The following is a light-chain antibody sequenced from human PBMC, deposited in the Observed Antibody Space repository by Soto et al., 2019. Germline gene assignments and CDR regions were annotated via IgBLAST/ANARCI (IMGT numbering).Light chain of an antibody. J-gene: IGKJ3*01. CDR2: GAS. Sequence: EIVMTQSPVTLSVSPGERATLSCRASQSVGSNLAWYQQKRGQAPRLLIYGASTRATGIPVRFSGSGSGTEFTLTISSLQSEDCAVYYCQKYNNWPLFTFGPGTKVDIK. V-gene: IGKV3-15*01. CDR3: QKYNNWPLFT. CDR1: QSVGSN.